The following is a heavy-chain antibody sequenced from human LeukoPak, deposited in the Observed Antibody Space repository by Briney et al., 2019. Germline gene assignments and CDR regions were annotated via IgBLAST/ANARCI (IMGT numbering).Heavy chain of an antibody. V-gene: IGHV4-59*12. Sequence: PSETLSLTYTVSGGSISSYYWSWIRQPPGKGLEWIGYIYYSGSTNYNPSLKSRVTISVDTSKNQFSLRLRSVTAADTAVYYCARGRVHYYMDVWGKGTTVTVSS. CDR3: ARGRVHYYMDV. CDR1: GGSISSYY. J-gene: IGHJ6*03. CDR2: IYYSGST.